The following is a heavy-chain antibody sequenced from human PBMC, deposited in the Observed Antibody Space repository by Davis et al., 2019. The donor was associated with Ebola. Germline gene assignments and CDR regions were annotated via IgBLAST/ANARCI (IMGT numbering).Heavy chain of an antibody. V-gene: IGHV3-30*18. Sequence: GESLKISCAASGFTFSSYGMHWVRQAPGKGLEWVAVISYDGSNKYYADSVKGRFTISRDNSKNTLYLQMNSLRAEDTAVYYCAKVRDPIVVVVAANDYWGQGTLVTVSS. CDR1: GFTFSSYG. CDR3: AKVRDPIVVVVAANDY. J-gene: IGHJ4*02. D-gene: IGHD2-15*01. CDR2: ISYDGSNK.